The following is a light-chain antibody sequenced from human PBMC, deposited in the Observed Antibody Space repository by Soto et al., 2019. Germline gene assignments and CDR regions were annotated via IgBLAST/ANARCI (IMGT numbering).Light chain of an antibody. V-gene: IGKV3-11*01. J-gene: IGKJ5*01. CDR1: QSVSSY. CDR2: DAS. Sequence: LKQSPAALSLSPGERATLSCRASQSVSSYLAWYQQKPGQAPRLLIYDASNRATGILVRFSGSGSGTDFSLTISSLVHAEFGVCYWYQRSAWPPITFCHGRLL. CDR3: YQRSAWPPIT.